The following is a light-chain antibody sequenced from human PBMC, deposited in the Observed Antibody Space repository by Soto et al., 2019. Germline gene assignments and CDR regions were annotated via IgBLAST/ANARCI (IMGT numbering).Light chain of an antibody. Sequence: DIQMTQSPSTLSASVGDRVIITCRASQSVSGWLAWYRQKPGKAPELLIYSASTLETGVPSRFSGSGSGTDFTLTVSSLLREDFATYYCHQYERYPLTFGGGTKVEIK. CDR1: QSVSGW. J-gene: IGKJ4*01. V-gene: IGKV1-5*03. CDR2: SAS. CDR3: HQYERYPLT.